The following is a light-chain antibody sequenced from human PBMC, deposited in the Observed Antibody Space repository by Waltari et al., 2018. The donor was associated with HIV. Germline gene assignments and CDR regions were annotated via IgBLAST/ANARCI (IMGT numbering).Light chain of an antibody. V-gene: IGLV2-14*01. CDR1: SSDIGAYNY. Sequence: QSALTQPASVSRSPGQSLTFSCTGTSSDIGAYNYVSWYQHHPGKVPKLLIYEVTNRPSGVSHRFSGSKSGNTASLTISGLQAEDEADFYCTSYTSISTLVFGTGTKVTVL. J-gene: IGLJ1*01. CDR3: TSYTSISTLV. CDR2: EVT.